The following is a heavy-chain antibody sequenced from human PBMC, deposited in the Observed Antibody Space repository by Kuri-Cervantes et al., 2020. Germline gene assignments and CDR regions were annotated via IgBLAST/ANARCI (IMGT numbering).Heavy chain of an antibody. CDR3: ARDLAMGSGRYGMDV. J-gene: IGHJ6*02. CDR1: GGSISSSSYY. V-gene: IGHV4-39*07. D-gene: IGHD6-19*01. CDR2: IYYSGST. Sequence: ESLKISCTVSGGSISSSSYYWGRIRQPPGKGLEWIGSIYYSGSTYYNPSLKSRVTISVDTSKNQFSLKLSSVTAADTAVYYCARDLAMGSGRYGMDVWGQGTTVTVSS.